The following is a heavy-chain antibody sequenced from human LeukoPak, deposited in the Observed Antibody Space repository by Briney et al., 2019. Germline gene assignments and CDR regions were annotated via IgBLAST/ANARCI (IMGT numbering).Heavy chain of an antibody. CDR3: ARVGNYCSGGSCYPSYFDY. CDR1: GGSISSYY. Sequence: SETLSLTCTVSGGSISSYYWSWIRQPPGKGLEWIGYIYYSGSTNYNPSLKSRVTISVDTSKNQFSLKLSSVTAADTAVYYCARVGNYCSGGSCYPSYFDYWGQGTLVTVSS. V-gene: IGHV4-59*01. CDR2: IYYSGST. D-gene: IGHD2-15*01. J-gene: IGHJ4*02.